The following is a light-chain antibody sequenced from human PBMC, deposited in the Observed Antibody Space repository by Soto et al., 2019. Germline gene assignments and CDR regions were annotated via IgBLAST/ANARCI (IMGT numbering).Light chain of an antibody. CDR3: QSYDSSLSGFYV. Sequence: QSVLTQPPSVSGAPGQTVIISCTGNSSTIGAGYDVHWYQHLPGTAPKLLISANSNRPSGVPDRFSGSKSGPSASLAITGLQAEDEADYYCQSYDSSLSGFYVFGTGTKVTVL. CDR1: SSTIGAGYD. J-gene: IGLJ1*01. V-gene: IGLV1-40*01. CDR2: ANS.